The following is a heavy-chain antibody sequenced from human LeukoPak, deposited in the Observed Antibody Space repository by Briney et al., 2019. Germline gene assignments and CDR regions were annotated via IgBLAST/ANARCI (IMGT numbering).Heavy chain of an antibody. CDR2: IKSKTDGGTT. V-gene: IGHV3-15*01. Sequence: GGSLRLSCAASGFTFSNAWMSWVRQAPGKGLEWVGRIKSKTDGGTTDYAAPVKGRFTISRDDSKNTLYLQMNSLKTEDTAVYYCTTFWLELREVLDYWGQGTLVTVSS. D-gene: IGHD1-26*01. CDR3: TTFWLELREVLDY. J-gene: IGHJ4*02. CDR1: GFTFSNAW.